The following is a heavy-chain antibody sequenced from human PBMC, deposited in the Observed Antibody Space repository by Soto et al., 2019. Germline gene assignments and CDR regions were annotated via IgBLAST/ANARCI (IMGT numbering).Heavy chain of an antibody. V-gene: IGHV3-33*01. CDR3: VRERGPFDAFDF. Sequence: QVQLMDSGGGVVQPGRSLRLSCATSGFSFTNYGMHWVRQAPGKGLEWVAVVWSNGINKYYADSVRGRFTISRDNSRNSLSLLMNSLRVEDTALYCCVRERGPFDAFDFWGQGTMVTVSS. J-gene: IGHJ3*01. CDR2: VWSNGINK. CDR1: GFSFTNYG.